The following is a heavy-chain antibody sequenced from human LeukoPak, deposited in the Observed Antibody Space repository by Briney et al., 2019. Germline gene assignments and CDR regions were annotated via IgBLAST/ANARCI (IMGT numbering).Heavy chain of an antibody. CDR2: ISYDGSNK. V-gene: IGHV3-30*18. CDR1: GFTFSSYG. CDR3: AKRDAGYYYGMDV. D-gene: IGHD6-13*01. J-gene: IGHJ6*02. Sequence: QPGGSLTLSCAASGFTFSSYGMHWVRQAPGKGLEWVAVISYDGSNKYYADSVKGRFTISRDNSKNTLYLQMNSLRAEDTAVYYCAKRDAGYYYGMDVWGQGTTVTVSS.